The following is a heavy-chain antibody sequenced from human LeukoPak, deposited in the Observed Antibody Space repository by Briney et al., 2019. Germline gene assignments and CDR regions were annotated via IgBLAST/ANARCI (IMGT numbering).Heavy chain of an antibody. V-gene: IGHV3-48*01. D-gene: IGHD2-15*01. Sequence: PGGSLRLSCAASGFTFSNYAMNWVRQAPGKGLEWLSFISSSSFTIYYADSVKGRFTISRDDAKNSLYLQINSLRADDTAVYYCAKDGGSDPDSFDIWGQGTMVTVSS. CDR1: GFTFSNYA. CDR2: ISSSSFTI. CDR3: AKDGGSDPDSFDI. J-gene: IGHJ3*02.